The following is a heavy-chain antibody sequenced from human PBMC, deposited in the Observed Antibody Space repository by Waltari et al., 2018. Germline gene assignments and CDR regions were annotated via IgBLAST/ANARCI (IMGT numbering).Heavy chain of an antibody. Sequence: QVQLRESGPGLVKPSQTLSLTCTVSGGSISSGSYYWSWIRQPAGKGLEWIGRIYTSGSTNYNPSLKSRVTISVDTSKNQFSLKLSSVTAADTAVYYCARAGRYSSSWYVDYWGQGTLVTVSS. V-gene: IGHV4-61*02. J-gene: IGHJ4*02. CDR2: IYTSGST. CDR3: ARAGRYSSSWYVDY. D-gene: IGHD6-13*01. CDR1: GGSISSGSYY.